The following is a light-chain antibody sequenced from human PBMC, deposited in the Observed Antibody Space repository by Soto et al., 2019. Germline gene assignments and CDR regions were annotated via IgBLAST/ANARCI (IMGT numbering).Light chain of an antibody. Sequence: DIQMTQSPSTLSASVGDRVTITCRASQSISGWLAWYQQKPGKAPKLLIYDASTLESGVPSRFSGNGSGTEFTLTISSLQPDDFATYYCQQYNSYQAFGQGTKVDIK. J-gene: IGKJ1*01. V-gene: IGKV1-5*01. CDR3: QQYNSYQA. CDR1: QSISGW. CDR2: DAS.